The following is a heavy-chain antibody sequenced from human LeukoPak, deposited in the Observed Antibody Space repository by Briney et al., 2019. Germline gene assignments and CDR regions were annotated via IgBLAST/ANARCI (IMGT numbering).Heavy chain of an antibody. CDR3: ARLGGYYDSSGGFDY. CDR2: INPNSGGT. CDR1: GYTFTGYY. J-gene: IGHJ4*02. V-gene: IGHV1-2*02. D-gene: IGHD3-22*01. Sequence: ASVRDSCKASGYTFTGYYMHWVRQAPGQGLEWMGWINPNSGGTNYAQKFQGRVTMTRDTSISTAYMELSRLRSDDTAVYYCARLGGYYDSSGGFDYWGQGTLVTVSS.